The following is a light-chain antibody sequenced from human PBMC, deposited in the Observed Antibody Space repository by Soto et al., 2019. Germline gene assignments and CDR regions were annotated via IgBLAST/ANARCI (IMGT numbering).Light chain of an antibody. CDR2: AAS. CDR3: QQSYNTPYT. V-gene: IGKV1-39*01. J-gene: IGKJ2*01. Sequence: DIQMTQSPSSLSASVGDRVTITCRASQSISSSLNWYQQKPGKAPKLLIYAASSLQSGVPSRFGGRGSGTDFTLTISSLQPEDFATYYCQQSYNTPYTFGQGTKLEIK. CDR1: QSISSS.